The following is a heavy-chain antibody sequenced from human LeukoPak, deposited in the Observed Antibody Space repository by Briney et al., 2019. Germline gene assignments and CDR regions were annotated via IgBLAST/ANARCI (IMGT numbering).Heavy chain of an antibody. J-gene: IGHJ4*02. CDR3: VSRDGYSYGLDY. V-gene: IGHV3-33*01. CDR2: IWYDGSNK. D-gene: IGHD5-18*01. CDR1: GFTFSRNA. Sequence: GGSLTLSCAASGFTFSRNAMHWVRQAPGKGLEWVTVIWYDGSNKYYADSVKGRFTISRDNSKNTLYLQMNSLRVEDTAVYYCVSRDGYSYGLDYWGQGTPVTVSS.